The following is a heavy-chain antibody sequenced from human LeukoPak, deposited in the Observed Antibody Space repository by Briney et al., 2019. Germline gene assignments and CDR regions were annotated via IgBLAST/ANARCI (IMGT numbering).Heavy chain of an antibody. D-gene: IGHD4-17*01. J-gene: IGHJ5*02. Sequence: SETLSLICTVSGGSISSYYWSWIRQPPGKGLEWIGYIYYSGSTNYNPSLKSRVTISVDTSKNQFSLKLSSVTAADTAVYYCASYMTTVTTQGWFDPWGQGTLVTVSS. V-gene: IGHV4-59*01. CDR1: GGSISSYY. CDR2: IYYSGST. CDR3: ASYMTTVTTQGWFDP.